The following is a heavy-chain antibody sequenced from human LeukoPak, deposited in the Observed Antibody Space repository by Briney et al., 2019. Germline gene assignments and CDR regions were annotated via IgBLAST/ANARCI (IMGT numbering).Heavy chain of an antibody. V-gene: IGHV4-61*02. Sequence: SETLSLTCTVSGGSISSGSYYWNWIRQPAGKGLEWIGRISTSANPNYNPSLKSRVTISVDTSKNQFSLKLNSVTAADTAVYYCARAPGGRRAYYMDVWGKGTTVTISS. J-gene: IGHJ6*03. D-gene: IGHD3-16*01. CDR3: ARAPGGRRAYYMDV. CDR2: ISTSANP. CDR1: GGSISSGSYY.